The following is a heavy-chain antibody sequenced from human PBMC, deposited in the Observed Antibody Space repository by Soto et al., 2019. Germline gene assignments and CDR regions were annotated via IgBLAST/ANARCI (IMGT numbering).Heavy chain of an antibody. D-gene: IGHD2-2*01. CDR3: ARDLVPAARYYGMDV. Sequence: SETLSLTCTVSGGSISSYYWSWIRQPPGKGLEWIGYIYYSGSTNYNPSLKSRVTISVDTSKNQFSLKLSSVTAADTAVYYCARDLVPAARYYGMDVWGQGTTVTVS. CDR2: IYYSGST. V-gene: IGHV4-59*01. CDR1: GGSISSYY. J-gene: IGHJ6*02.